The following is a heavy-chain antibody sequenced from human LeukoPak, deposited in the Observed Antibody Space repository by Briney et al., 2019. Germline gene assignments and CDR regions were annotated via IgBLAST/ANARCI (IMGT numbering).Heavy chain of an antibody. J-gene: IGHJ4*02. D-gene: IGHD3-10*01. Sequence: SVKVSCKASGFTLTSSAMQWVRQARGQRLEWIGWIVVGSGNTNYAQKFQERVTITRDMSTSTAYMELSSLRSEDTAVYYCAADLTYGSGSYVDYWGQGTLVTVSS. CDR2: IVVGSGNT. CDR1: GFTLTSSA. CDR3: AADLTYGSGSYVDY. V-gene: IGHV1-58*02.